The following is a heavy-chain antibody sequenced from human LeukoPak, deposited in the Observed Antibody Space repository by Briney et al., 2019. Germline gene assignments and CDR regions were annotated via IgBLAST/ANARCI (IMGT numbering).Heavy chain of an antibody. V-gene: IGHV3-23*01. CDR3: AKEMSRAAIFDY. CDR2: IDSSGGTT. J-gene: IGHJ4*02. Sequence: PGGSLRLSCAASGFTFSTYAMSWVRQAPGKGLEWVSAIDSSGGTTYYADSVKGRFTISRDNFKNMPFLQMNSLRADDSALYYCAKEMSRAAIFDYWGQGTLLTVSS. CDR1: GFTFSTYA.